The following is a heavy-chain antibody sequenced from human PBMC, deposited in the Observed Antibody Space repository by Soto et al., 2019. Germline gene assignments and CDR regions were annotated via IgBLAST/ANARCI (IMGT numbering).Heavy chain of an antibody. D-gene: IGHD2-2*01. CDR2: INPNSGGT. Sequence: ASVKVSCKASGYTFTGYYMHWVRQAPGQGFEWMGWINPNSGGTNYAQKFQGRVTMTRDTSISTAYMELSRLRSDDTAVYYCARLTVPLDIGLLPTASYDYWGQGTLVTVSS. V-gene: IGHV1-2*02. J-gene: IGHJ4*02. CDR3: ARLTVPLDIGLLPTASYDY. CDR1: GYTFTGYY.